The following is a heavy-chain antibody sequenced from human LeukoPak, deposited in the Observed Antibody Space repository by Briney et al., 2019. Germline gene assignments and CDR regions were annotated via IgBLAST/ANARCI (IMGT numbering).Heavy chain of an antibody. D-gene: IGHD5-12*01. CDR3: ARGTREVATIGSFDY. V-gene: IGHV4-31*03. Sequence: SETLSLTCTVSGVSVSSGGYYWRWVRQHPGKGLEWIGYIYYSGSTYYNPSLKSRVTISVDTSKNQFSLKLSSVTAADTAVYYCARGTREVATIGSFDYWGQGTLVTVSS. J-gene: IGHJ4*02. CDR2: IYYSGST. CDR1: GVSVSSGGYY.